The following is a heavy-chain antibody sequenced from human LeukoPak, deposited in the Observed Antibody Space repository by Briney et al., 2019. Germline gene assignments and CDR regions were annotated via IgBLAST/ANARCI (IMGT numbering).Heavy chain of an antibody. J-gene: IGHJ3*02. CDR1: GGSISSGSYY. CDR3: ARENVLYCGGDCATYAFDI. Sequence: SETLSLTCTVSGGSISSGSYYWSWIRQPAGKGLEWIGRIYTSGSTNYNPSLKSRATISVDTSKNQFSLKLSSVTAADTAVYYCARENVLYCGGDCATYAFDIWGQGTMVTVSS. CDR2: IYTSGST. D-gene: IGHD2-21*02. V-gene: IGHV4-61*02.